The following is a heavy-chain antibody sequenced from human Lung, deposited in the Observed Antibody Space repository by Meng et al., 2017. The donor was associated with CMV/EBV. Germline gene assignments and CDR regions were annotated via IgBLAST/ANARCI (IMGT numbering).Heavy chain of an antibody. CDR2: LIPVLNKA. J-gene: IGHJ4*02. D-gene: IGHD2/OR15-2a*01. V-gene: IGHV1-69*10. CDR1: GCSFSTYT. Sequence: QVPRVESGAGVRKPWSSGKVACKTAGCSFSTYTFSWVRQAPGQGLEWMGGLIPVLNKAKSAPRFQDRVTFTADETTTTAYMELSSLTSEGTAVYFCARGRGNQPLFDFWGQGTLVTVSS. CDR3: ARGRGNQPLFDF.